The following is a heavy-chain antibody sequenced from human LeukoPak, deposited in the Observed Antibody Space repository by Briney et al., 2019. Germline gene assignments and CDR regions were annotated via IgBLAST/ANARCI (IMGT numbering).Heavy chain of an antibody. V-gene: IGHV3-53*01. CDR3: ARVRTTADFDY. CDR1: GFTVSSNY. J-gene: IGHJ4*02. Sequence: GGSLRLSCAASGFTVSSNYMSWVRQAPEKGLEWVSIIYSGGRTCYADSVRGRFTISRDNSKNTLYLQMNSLRAEDTSIYYCARVRTTADFDYWGQGTLVTVSS. D-gene: IGHD4-17*01. CDR2: IYSGGRT.